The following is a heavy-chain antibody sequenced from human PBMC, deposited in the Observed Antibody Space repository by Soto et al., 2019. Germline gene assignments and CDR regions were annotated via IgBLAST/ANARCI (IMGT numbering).Heavy chain of an antibody. J-gene: IGHJ5*02. V-gene: IGHV1-8*01. Sequence: QVQLVQSGAEVKKPGASVKVSCKASVYTFTSYAINWVRQVTGQGLEWMGWMNPNSGHTGYAQQFQGRVTMTRKTSIRTAYMELGSLRSEDTAVYYCEGGYDSSGYPPACGQGTLVAVSS. CDR3: EGGYDSSGYPPA. D-gene: IGHD3-22*01. CDR2: MNPNSGHT. CDR1: VYTFTSYA.